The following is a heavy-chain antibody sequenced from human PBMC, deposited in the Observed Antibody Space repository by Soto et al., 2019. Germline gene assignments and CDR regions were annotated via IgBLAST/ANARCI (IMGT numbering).Heavy chain of an antibody. D-gene: IGHD1-1*01. CDR2: ISYDGSNK. J-gene: IGHJ4*02. CDR1: GFTFSSYA. V-gene: IGHV3-30-3*01. CDR3: ANCSTGTYLHYSLDH. Sequence: PGGSLRLSCAASGFTFSSYAMHWVRQAPGKGLEWVAVISYDGSNKYYADSVKGRFTISRDNSKNTLYLEMNSLRAEDTAVYYCANCSTGTYLHYSLDHWGPGTLVTLFS.